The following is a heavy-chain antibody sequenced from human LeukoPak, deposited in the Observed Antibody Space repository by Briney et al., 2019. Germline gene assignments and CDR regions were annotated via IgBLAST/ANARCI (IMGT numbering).Heavy chain of an antibody. V-gene: IGHV4-59*01. CDR1: GGSINNYF. CDR2: IFYSGST. Sequence: SETLSLTCTVSGGSINNYFWNWIRQPPGKGLEWIGSIFYSGSTNYNPSLKSRVTISVDTSKNQFSLKLNSVTAADTAVYYCARGRGTTMVRGVITNYFDLWGRGSLVTVSS. CDR3: ARGRGTTMVRGVITNYFDL. J-gene: IGHJ2*01. D-gene: IGHD3-10*01.